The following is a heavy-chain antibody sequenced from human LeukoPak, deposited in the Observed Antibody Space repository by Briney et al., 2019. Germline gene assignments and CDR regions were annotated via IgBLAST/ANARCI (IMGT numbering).Heavy chain of an antibody. CDR1: GFTFSSYA. CDR2: ISGSDDNT. Sequence: QPGGSLRLSCAASGFTFSSYALTWVRQAPGKGLEWVSTISGSDDNTYYADSVKGRFTISRDISKNTLYLQRNSLRADDTAVYYCANDFDHWGQGTLVTVSS. V-gene: IGHV3-23*01. J-gene: IGHJ4*02. CDR3: ANDFDH.